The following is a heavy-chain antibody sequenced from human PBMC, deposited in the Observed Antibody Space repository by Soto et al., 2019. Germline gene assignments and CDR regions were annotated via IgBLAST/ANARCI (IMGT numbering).Heavy chain of an antibody. Sequence: PSDTLSLTCTVSGGSISSYYWSWIRQPPGKGLEWIGYIYSSGSTNYNPSLKGRVTMSLDTSKNQVSLNVTSVTAADTAVYYCAATPRYWGQGRLVTVSS. CDR2: IYSSGST. D-gene: IGHD1-26*01. J-gene: IGHJ4*02. CDR3: AATPRY. V-gene: IGHV4-59*01. CDR1: GGSISSYY.